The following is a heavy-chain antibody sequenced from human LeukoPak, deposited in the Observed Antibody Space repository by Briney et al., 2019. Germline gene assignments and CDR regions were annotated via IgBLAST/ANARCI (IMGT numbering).Heavy chain of an antibody. V-gene: IGHV1-8*01. D-gene: IGHD2-8*02. CDR1: GYTFTSYD. CDR2: MNPNSGNT. CDR3: ARARTVAGGPEDQYYMDV. J-gene: IGHJ6*03. Sequence: GASVKVSCKASGYTFTSYDINWVRQATGQGLEWMGWMNPNSGNTGYAQKFQGRVTMTRNTSISTAYMELSSLRSEDTAVYYCARARTVAGGPEDQYYMDVWGKGTTVTISS.